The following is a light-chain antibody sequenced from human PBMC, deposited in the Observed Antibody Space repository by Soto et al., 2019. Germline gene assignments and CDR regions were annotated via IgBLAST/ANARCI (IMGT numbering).Light chain of an antibody. J-gene: IGKJ1*01. CDR1: QSFASN. Sequence: EIVMTQSPATLSVSPGERATRSSRASQSFASNLAWDHQKPGQPPRRLIYGASPRATGIQARFSGSGSGTAFTLTIGSLPSEDFAVYYCQQYNNWWTFGQGTKVEIK. CDR3: QQYNNWWT. V-gene: IGKV3-15*01. CDR2: GAS.